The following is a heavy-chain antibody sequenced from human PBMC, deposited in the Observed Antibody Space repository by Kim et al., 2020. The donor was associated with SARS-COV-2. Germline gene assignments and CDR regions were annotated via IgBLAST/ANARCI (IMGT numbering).Heavy chain of an antibody. CDR1: GFTFISYS. J-gene: IGHJ6*02. V-gene: IGHV3-7*01. D-gene: IGHD3-9*01. CDR2: IKHDGSKK. Sequence: GGSLRLSCAASGFTFISYSMSWVRQAPGKGLEWVADIKHDGSKKYYVDSVKGRFTISRDNAKNSLYLQMNSLRAEDTAVYYCARGVGLFSYGMDVWGQGTTVTVSS. CDR3: ARGVGLFSYGMDV.